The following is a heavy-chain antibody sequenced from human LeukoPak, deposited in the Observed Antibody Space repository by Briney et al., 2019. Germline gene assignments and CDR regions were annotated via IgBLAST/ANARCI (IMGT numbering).Heavy chain of an antibody. CDR2: IYPDDPDI. Sequence: GESLKISCKGSGFRIANPWIGWVRQVPGKGLEWMGTIYPDDPDIRYSPSFQGQVTISGDKSFSTVYLQWSSLKASDTAMYFCAKKRSSGYYDSGGYAIDAFDVWGQGTMVTVSS. J-gene: IGHJ3*01. V-gene: IGHV5-51*01. CDR3: AKKRSSGYYDSGGYAIDAFDV. CDR1: GFRIANPW. D-gene: IGHD3-22*01.